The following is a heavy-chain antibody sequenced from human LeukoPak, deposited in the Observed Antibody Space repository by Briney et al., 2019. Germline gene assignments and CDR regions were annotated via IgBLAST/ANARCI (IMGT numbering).Heavy chain of an antibody. J-gene: IGHJ4*02. V-gene: IGHV3-33*06. Sequence: PGGSLRLSCAASGFTFSSYGMHWVRQAPGKGLEWVAVIWFDGSNQYYADSVKGRFTISRDNSKNTLYLQMNSLSAEDTAVYYCAKDPMVRGSTYDYWGQGTLVTVSS. CDR3: AKDPMVRGSTYDY. CDR1: GFTFSSYG. D-gene: IGHD3-10*01. CDR2: IWFDGSNQ.